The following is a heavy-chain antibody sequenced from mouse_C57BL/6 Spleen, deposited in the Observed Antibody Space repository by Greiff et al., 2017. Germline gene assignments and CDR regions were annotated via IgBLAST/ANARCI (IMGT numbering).Heavy chain of an antibody. CDR2: IWSGGST. J-gene: IGHJ4*01. CDR1: GFSLTSYG. CDR3: ARKADYYGSSPHAMDY. V-gene: IGHV2-2*01. D-gene: IGHD1-1*01. Sequence: LQLMESGPGLVQPSQSLSIPCTVSGFSLTSYGVHWVRQSPGKGLEWLGVIWSGGSTDYNAAFISRLSISKDNSKSQVFFKMNSLQADDTAIYYCARKADYYGSSPHAMDYWGQGTSVTVSS.